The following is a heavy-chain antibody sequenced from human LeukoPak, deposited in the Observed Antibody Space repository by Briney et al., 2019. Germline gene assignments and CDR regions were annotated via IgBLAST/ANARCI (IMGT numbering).Heavy chain of an antibody. J-gene: IGHJ4*02. CDR2: ISYDGSNK. V-gene: IGHV3-30*18. CDR3: AKDLGGYPHYFDY. Sequence: PGGSLRLSCAASGFTFSSYGMHWVRQAPGKGLEWVAVISYDGSNKYYADSVKGRFTISRDNSKNTLYLQMNSLRAEDTAVYYCAKDLGGYPHYFDYWGQGTLVTVSS. D-gene: IGHD3-22*01. CDR1: GFTFSSYG.